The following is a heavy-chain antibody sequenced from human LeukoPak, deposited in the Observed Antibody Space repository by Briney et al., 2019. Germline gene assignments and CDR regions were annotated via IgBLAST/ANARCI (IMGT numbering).Heavy chain of an antibody. D-gene: IGHD2-15*01. J-gene: IGHJ3*02. Sequence: GGSLRLSCAASGFTFSSYEMNWVRQAPGKGLEYVSAISSNGGSTYYANSVKGRFTISRDNSKNTLYLQMGSLRAEDMAVYYCARTPPKKWWELIFAGAFDIWGQGTMVTVSS. V-gene: IGHV3-64*01. CDR3: ARTPPKKWWELIFAGAFDI. CDR2: ISSNGGST. CDR1: GFTFSSYE.